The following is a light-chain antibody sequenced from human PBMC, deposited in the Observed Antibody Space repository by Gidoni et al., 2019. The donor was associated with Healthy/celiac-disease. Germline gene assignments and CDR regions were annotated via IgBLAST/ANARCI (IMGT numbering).Light chain of an antibody. J-gene: IGKJ1*01. V-gene: IGKV2-28*01. CDR1: QSLLHSNGYNY. Sequence: DIVLTQSPLSLPVTPGETASISCRSSQSLLHSNGYNYLDWYRQKPGQSPKLLIYLASNRASGVPDRFSGSGSGTDFTLKISRVEAEDVGVYYCMQALQTPRTFGQGTKVEIK. CDR3: MQALQTPRT. CDR2: LAS.